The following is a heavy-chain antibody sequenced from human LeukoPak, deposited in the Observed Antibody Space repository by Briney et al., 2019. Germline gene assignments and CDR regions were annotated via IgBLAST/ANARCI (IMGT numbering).Heavy chain of an antibody. J-gene: IGHJ4*02. CDR1: GGSISSYY. V-gene: IGHV4-34*01. D-gene: IGHD3-3*02. CDR3: ARVGHFWSGYYRTQSRRYYFDY. CDR2: INHSGST. Sequence: SETLSLTCGVSGGSISSYYWSWIRQPPGKGLEWIGEINHSGSTNYNPSLKSRVTISVDTSKNQFSLKLSSVTAADTAVYYCARVGHFWSGYYRTQSRRYYFDYWGQGTLVTVSS.